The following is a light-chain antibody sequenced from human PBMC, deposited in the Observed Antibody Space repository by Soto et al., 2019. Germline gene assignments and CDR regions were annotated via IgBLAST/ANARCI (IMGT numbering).Light chain of an antibody. CDR3: HQYNNWPIT. V-gene: IGKV3-15*01. CDR2: GAS. J-gene: IGKJ3*01. CDR1: QSVNSN. Sequence: EIVMTQSPATLSVSPGERATLSCRASQSVNSNLAWYQQKPGQAPRLLIYGASTRATGIPARFSGSGSGTEFTLTISSLQSEDFAVYYCHQYNNWPITFGPGTKVDIK.